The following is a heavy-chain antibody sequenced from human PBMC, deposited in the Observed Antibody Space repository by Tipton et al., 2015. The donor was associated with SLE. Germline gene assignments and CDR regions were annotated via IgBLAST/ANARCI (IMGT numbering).Heavy chain of an antibody. Sequence: TLSLTCVVSGGSISSDNWWNWVRQSPGKGLEWIGSIYYSGTPTYTPSLKSRVTISVDASKNQFSLKVNSVTAADTAVYYCARGSDRSGYFGAFDIWAQGTMVTVSS. J-gene: IGHJ3*02. CDR1: GGSISSDNW. D-gene: IGHD3-22*01. CDR2: IYYSGTP. V-gene: IGHV4/OR15-8*01. CDR3: ARGSDRSGYFGAFDI.